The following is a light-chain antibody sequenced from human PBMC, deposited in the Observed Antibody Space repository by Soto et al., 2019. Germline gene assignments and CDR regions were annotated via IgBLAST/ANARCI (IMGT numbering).Light chain of an antibody. V-gene: IGLV1-47*02. Sequence: VLTQTPSASGTPGQRVTISCSGSSSNIESNFVYWYQQLPGTAPKVLIYSNNQRPSGVPDRFSGSKSGTSASLAISGLRSEDEADYYCAAWDDNLSGVVFGGGTKLTVL. CDR1: SSNIESNF. CDR2: SNN. CDR3: AAWDDNLSGVV. J-gene: IGLJ2*01.